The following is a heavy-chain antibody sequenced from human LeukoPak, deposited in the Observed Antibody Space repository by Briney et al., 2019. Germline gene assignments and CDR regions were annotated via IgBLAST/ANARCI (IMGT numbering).Heavy chain of an antibody. Sequence: SETLSLTCTVSGGSISSYYWSWIRQPPGKGLEWIGYIYYSGSTNYNPSLKSRVTISVDTSKNQFSLKLSPVTAADTAVYYCARGVSYYDILTGYYIRGDNWFDPWGQGTLVTVSS. CDR2: IYYSGST. J-gene: IGHJ5*02. D-gene: IGHD3-9*01. CDR3: ARGVSYYDILTGYYIRGDNWFDP. V-gene: IGHV4-59*01. CDR1: GGSISSYY.